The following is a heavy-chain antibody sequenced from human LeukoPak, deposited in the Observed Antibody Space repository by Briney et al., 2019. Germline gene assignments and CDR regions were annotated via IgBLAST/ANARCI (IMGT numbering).Heavy chain of an antibody. CDR1: GGSLSSSSYY. CDR3: ARGPGYYGSGSYPSVY. CDR2: IYYSGST. V-gene: IGHV4-39*01. J-gene: IGHJ4*02. D-gene: IGHD3-10*01. Sequence: SETLSLTCTVSGGSLSSSSYYWGWIRQPPGKGLEWIGSIYYSGSTYYNPSLKSRVTISVDTSKNQFSLKLSSVTAADRAVYYCARGPGYYGSGSYPSVYWGQGTLVTVSS.